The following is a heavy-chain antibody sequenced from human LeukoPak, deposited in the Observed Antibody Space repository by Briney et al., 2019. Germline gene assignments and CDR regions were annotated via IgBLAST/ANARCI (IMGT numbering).Heavy chain of an antibody. CDR2: IYHSGST. V-gene: IGHV4-38-2*02. Sequence: SETLSLTCTVSGYSISSGYYWGWIRQPPGKGLEWIGSIYHSGSTYYNPSLKSRVTISVDTSKNQFSLKLSSVTAADTAVYYCARDRIDLDYWGQGSQASVSS. CDR1: GYSISSGYY. D-gene: IGHD2-21*01. J-gene: IGHJ4*02. CDR3: ARDRIDLDY.